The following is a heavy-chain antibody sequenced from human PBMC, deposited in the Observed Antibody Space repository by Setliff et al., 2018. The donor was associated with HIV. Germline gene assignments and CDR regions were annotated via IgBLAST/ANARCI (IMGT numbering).Heavy chain of an antibody. Sequence: SETLSLTCTVYGGSFSGYYWTWIRQPPGKGLEFIGEMNHRGVIKYLSSLKSRVTMAVDTSKKQFSLKLKSVTAADTAVYYCSNWNTTIDEDAWGQGTLVTVSS. CDR2: MNHRGVI. CDR1: GGSFSGYY. V-gene: IGHV4-34*01. J-gene: IGHJ5*02. CDR3: SNWNTTIDEDA. D-gene: IGHD5-18*01.